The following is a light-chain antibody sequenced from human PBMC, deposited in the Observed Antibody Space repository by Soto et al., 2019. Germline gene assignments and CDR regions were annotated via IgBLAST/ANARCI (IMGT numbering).Light chain of an antibody. Sequence: QSVLGQPPSASGTPGQRVTISCSGSSSNVGSNTVNLYQQLPGTAPKLLIYGNNERPSGVPDRFSGSKSGTSASLAISGLQSEDEADYYCAAWDDSLNGYVFGTGTKVTV. J-gene: IGLJ1*01. CDR2: GNN. CDR1: SSNVGSNT. V-gene: IGLV1-44*01. CDR3: AAWDDSLNGYV.